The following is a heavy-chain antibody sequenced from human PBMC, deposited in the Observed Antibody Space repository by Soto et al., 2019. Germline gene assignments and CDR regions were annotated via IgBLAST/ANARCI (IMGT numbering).Heavy chain of an antibody. CDR3: ARGGGVYYFDY. D-gene: IGHD2-8*02. CDR1: GGSITSYY. CDR2: IYYSGIT. Sequence: SSETLSLTCTVSGGSITSYYWSWIRQPPGKGLEWIGYIYYSGITDYNPSLKSRVTISVDTSKSQFSLKLSSVTAADTAVDYCARGGGVYYFDYWGKGSLVTVSS. V-gene: IGHV4-59*01. J-gene: IGHJ4*02.